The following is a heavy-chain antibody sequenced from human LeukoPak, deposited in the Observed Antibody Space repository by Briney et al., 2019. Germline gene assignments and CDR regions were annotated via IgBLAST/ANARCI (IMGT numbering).Heavy chain of an antibody. D-gene: IGHD3-22*01. Sequence: PSETLSLTCTVSGGSISSDYWSWIGQRPGNGLEGIGYVYYSGTTNYSPSLKSRVTISVDTSKNQFSLKLSSVTAADTAVYYCARQGDYYDSSGYYFFDYWGQGTLVTVSS. V-gene: IGHV4-59*08. CDR2: VYYSGTT. J-gene: IGHJ4*02. CDR3: ARQGDYYDSSGYYFFDY. CDR1: GGSISSDY.